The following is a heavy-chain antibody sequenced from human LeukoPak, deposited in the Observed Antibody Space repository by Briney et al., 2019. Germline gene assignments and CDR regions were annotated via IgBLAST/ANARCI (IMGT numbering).Heavy chain of an antibody. D-gene: IGHD5-18*01. J-gene: IGHJ4*02. CDR2: INPNSGAT. CDR1: GFTVTGYY. Sequence: ASVKVSCKASGFTVTGYYMHWVRQAPGQGLEWMGRINPNSGATNYAQKFQGRVTMTRDTSISTVYMELSRLRSDDTAVYYCTRGGPEGSGYSYGSHDYWGQGTLVTVSS. CDR3: TRGGPEGSGYSYGSHDY. V-gene: IGHV1-2*06.